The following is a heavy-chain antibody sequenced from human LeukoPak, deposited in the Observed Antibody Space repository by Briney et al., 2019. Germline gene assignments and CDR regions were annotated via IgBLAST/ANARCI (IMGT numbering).Heavy chain of an antibody. CDR2: ISYDGSNK. Sequence: PGRSLRLSCAASGFTFSSYAMHWVRQAPGKGLEWVAVISYDGSNKYYADSVKGRFTISRDNSKNTLYLQMNSPRAEDTAVYYCARASYYYDSSGYDYWGQGTLVTVSS. CDR3: ARASYYYDSSGYDY. V-gene: IGHV3-30-3*01. J-gene: IGHJ4*02. CDR1: GFTFSSYA. D-gene: IGHD3-22*01.